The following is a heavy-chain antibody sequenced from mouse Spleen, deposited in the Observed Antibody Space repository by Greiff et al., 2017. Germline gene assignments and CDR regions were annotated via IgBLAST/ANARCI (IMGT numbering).Heavy chain of an antibody. CDR2: IYPRDGRS. J-gene: IGHJ2*01. CDR1: GYTFTSYD. D-gene: IGHD1-3*01. CDR3: ARGGVYFDY. V-gene: IGHV1-85*01. Sequence: VQLQQSGPELVKPGASVKLSCKASGYTFTSYDINWVKQRPGQGLEWIGWIYPRDGRSKNNEKFKGKATLTVDTSSSTAYMEVYSLTSEDSAVYFCARGGVYFDYWGQGTILTVSS.